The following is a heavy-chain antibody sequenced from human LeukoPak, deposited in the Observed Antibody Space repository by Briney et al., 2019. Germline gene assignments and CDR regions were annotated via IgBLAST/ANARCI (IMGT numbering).Heavy chain of an antibody. Sequence: SETLSLTCSVSGASLTIYYWNWIRQPAGKGLEWIGRYAGGTTAHNPSLKSQFTMSIDTSKNQISMKLTSVTAADTAVYYCATGDHSFDNWGQGILVTVTP. D-gene: IGHD7-27*01. CDR2: YAGGTT. CDR1: GASLTIYY. V-gene: IGHV4-4*07. CDR3: ATGDHSFDN. J-gene: IGHJ4*02.